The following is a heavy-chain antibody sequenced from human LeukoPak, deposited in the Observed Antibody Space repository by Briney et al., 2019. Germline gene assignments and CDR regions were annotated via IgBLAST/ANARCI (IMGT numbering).Heavy chain of an antibody. CDR3: ATGNYYGSRSYAY. CDR1: GITFINAW. Sequence: GGSLRLSCAASGITFINAWMRWVRQAPGKGLERVGRIKSKTDGGTIGYAAPVKGRFTISRDDSKNTLYLQMNSLKTEDTAFYYCATGNYYGSRSYAYWGQGTLVTVSS. CDR2: IKSKTDGGTI. V-gene: IGHV3-15*01. J-gene: IGHJ4*02. D-gene: IGHD3-10*01.